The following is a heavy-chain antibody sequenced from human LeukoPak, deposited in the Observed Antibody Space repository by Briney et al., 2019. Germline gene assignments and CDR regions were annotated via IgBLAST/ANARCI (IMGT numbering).Heavy chain of an antibody. J-gene: IGHJ3*02. D-gene: IGHD3-9*01. CDR2: ISSSSSYI. CDR3: ARCLGYDILTGFHDAFDI. V-gene: IGHV3-21*01. CDR1: GFTFSSYS. Sequence: GGSLRLSCAASGFTFSSYSMNWVRQAPGKGLEWVSSISSSSSYIYYVDSVKGRFTISRDNAKNSLYLQMNSLRAEDTAVYYCARCLGYDILTGFHDAFDIWGQGTMVTVSS.